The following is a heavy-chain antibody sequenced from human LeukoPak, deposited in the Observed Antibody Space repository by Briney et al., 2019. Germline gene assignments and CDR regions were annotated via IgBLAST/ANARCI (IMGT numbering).Heavy chain of an antibody. CDR2: IYHSGST. D-gene: IGHD1-7*01. J-gene: IGHJ5*02. CDR1: GYSISSGYY. Sequence: PSETLSLTCTVSGYSISSGYYWGWIRQPPGKGLEWIGSIYHSGSTYYNPSLKSRVTISVDTSKNQFSLKLSSVTAADTAVYYCAREELELHPNWFDPWGQGTLVTVSS. V-gene: IGHV4-38-2*02. CDR3: AREELELHPNWFDP.